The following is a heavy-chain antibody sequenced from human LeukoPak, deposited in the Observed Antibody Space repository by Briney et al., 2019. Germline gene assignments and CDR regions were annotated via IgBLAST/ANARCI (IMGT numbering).Heavy chain of an antibody. CDR1: GYTFTSYG. CDR2: ISAYNGNT. CDR3: ARDIRGYYYDSSGYYLRIDYFDY. V-gene: IGHV1-18*01. J-gene: IGHJ4*02. Sequence: ASVKVSRKAYGYTFTSYGISWVRQAPGQGLEWMGWISAYNGNTNYAQKLQGRVTMTTDTSTSTAYMELRSLRSDDTAVYYCARDIRGYYYDSSGYYLRIDYFDYWGQGTLVTVSS. D-gene: IGHD3-22*01.